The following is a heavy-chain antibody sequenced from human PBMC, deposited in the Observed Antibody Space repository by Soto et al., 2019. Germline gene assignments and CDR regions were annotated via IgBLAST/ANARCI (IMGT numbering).Heavy chain of an antibody. D-gene: IGHD3-10*01. CDR2: IYFSGSS. Sequence: SETLSLTCTVSGGSISSSRYYWGWIRQPPGKGLEWIGSIYFSGSSYYNPSLKSRVTISVDTSKNQFSLKLSSVTAADTAVYYCARRYPFGSGSYSPYYFDSWGQGTLVTVSS. J-gene: IGHJ4*02. CDR1: GGSISSSRYY. V-gene: IGHV4-39*01. CDR3: ARRYPFGSGSYSPYYFDS.